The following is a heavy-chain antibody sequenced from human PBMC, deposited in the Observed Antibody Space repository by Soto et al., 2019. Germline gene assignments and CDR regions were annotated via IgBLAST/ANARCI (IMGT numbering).Heavy chain of an antibody. CDR3: AICRFQRRAESFQH. Sequence: ASVKVSCKASGYTFTIYYMHWVLQAPGQGLEWMGIINPSGGSTSYAQKFQGRVTMTRDTSTSTVYMELSSLRSEDTAVYYCAICRFQRRAESFQHRCPGTLVTV. D-gene: IGHD3-3*02. J-gene: IGHJ1*01. CDR1: GYTFTIYY. V-gene: IGHV1-46*01. CDR2: INPSGGST.